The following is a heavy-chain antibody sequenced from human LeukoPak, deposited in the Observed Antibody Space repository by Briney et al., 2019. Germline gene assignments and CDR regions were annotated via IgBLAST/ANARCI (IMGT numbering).Heavy chain of an antibody. CDR3: AKDMGRMVATWYFDY. J-gene: IGHJ4*02. V-gene: IGHV3-9*03. CDR2: ISWNSGSI. D-gene: IGHD5-12*01. CDR1: GFTFDDYA. Sequence: GRSLRLSCAASGFTFDDYAMHWVRQAPGKGLGWVSGISWNSGSIGYADSVKGRFTISRDNAKNSLYLQMNSLRAEDMALYYCAKDMGRMVATWYFDYWGQGTLVTVSS.